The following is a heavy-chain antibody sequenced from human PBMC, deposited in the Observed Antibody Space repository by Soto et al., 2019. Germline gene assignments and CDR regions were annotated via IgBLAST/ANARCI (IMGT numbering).Heavy chain of an antibody. J-gene: IGHJ4*01. Sequence: PGXLLSHSGSASGFNIKDHGMHRVGLAPGKGLEQVAASTYVGGTPYYVESVKGRFTVSRDNSKNTLYLQMGSLRPEDTVIYFCVRDCSRSRCPAYWRNGS. CDR3: VRDCSRSRCPAY. CDR1: GFNIKDHG. D-gene: IGHD2-2*01. V-gene: IGHV3-64D*06. CDR2: STYVGGTP.